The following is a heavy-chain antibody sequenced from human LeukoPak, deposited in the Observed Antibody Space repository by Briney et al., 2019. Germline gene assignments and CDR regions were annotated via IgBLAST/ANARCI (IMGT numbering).Heavy chain of an antibody. CDR3: ARRRYSGSSQHFDY. Sequence: GGSLRLSCAASGFTFDDYGMSWVRQAPGKGLEWVSGINWNGGSTGYADSVKGRFTISRDNAKNSLYLQMNSLRAEDTAVYYCARRRYSGSSQHFDYWGQGTLVTVSS. V-gene: IGHV3-20*04. D-gene: IGHD1-26*01. J-gene: IGHJ4*02. CDR1: GFTFDDYG. CDR2: INWNGGST.